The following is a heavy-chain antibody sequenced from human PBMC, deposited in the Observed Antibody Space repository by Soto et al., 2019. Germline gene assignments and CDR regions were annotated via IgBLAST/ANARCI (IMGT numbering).Heavy chain of an antibody. CDR2: IYHSGST. D-gene: IGHD2-2*01. Sequence: QVQLQESGPGLVKPSGTLSLTCAVSGDSISSSNWWSWVRQPPGKGLEWIGEIYHSGSTNYNPSLKSRGTISVDQSKNQFSLKLSSVTAADTAVYYCATSQAFQPYQPRDYWGQGTLVTVSS. CDR1: GDSISSSNW. J-gene: IGHJ4*02. CDR3: ATSQAFQPYQPRDY. V-gene: IGHV4-4*02.